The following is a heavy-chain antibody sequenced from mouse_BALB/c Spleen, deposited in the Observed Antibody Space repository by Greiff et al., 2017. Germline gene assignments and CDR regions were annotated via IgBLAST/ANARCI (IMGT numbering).Heavy chain of an antibody. CDR2: ISSGGSYT. Sequence: EVKLVESGGGLVKPGGSLKLSCAASGFTFSSYAMSWVRQTPEKRLEWVATISSGGSYTYYPDSVKGRFTISRDNAKNTLYLQMSSLRSEDTAMYYCARHDGTGYFDYWGQGTTLTVSS. J-gene: IGHJ2*01. V-gene: IGHV5-9-3*01. CDR1: GFTFSSYA. CDR3: ARHDGTGYFDY. D-gene: IGHD2-3*01.